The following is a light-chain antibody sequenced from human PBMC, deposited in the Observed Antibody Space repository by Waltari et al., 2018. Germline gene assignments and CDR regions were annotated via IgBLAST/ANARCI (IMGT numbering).Light chain of an antibody. CDR2: KTS. V-gene: IGKV1-5*03. Sequence: DIQMTQSPSTRSASVGDRATITCRASQSINTWLAWYQQKPRKAPKCLIYKTSSLESGVPSRLSGSGSVTEFTRTISSLQPDDFATYYGQQYNRLPGAFGQGTKVDVK. CDR3: QQYNRLPGA. J-gene: IGKJ1*01. CDR1: QSINTW.